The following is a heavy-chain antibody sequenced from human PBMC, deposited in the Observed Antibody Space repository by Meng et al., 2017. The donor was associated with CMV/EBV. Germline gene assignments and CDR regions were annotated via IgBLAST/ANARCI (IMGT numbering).Heavy chain of an antibody. CDR1: RGSYY. CDR2: IYYSGST. Sequence: RGSYYGSGSRQRTGKGVEWMGYIYYSGSTKYNPSRKRRVTIAVDTSKNQFSLKRSSVTAADTAVYCCARSGDGDSDSSGYRMCWFDPWGQGTLVTVSS. J-gene: IGHJ5*02. CDR3: ARSGDGDSDSSGYRMCWFDP. D-gene: IGHD3-22*01. V-gene: IGHV4-61*01.